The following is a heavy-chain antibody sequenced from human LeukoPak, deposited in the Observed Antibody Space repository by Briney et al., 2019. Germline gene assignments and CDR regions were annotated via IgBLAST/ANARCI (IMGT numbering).Heavy chain of an antibody. D-gene: IGHD2-15*01. V-gene: IGHV4-39*07. CDR3: ARDLGGYPFFMDV. J-gene: IGHJ6*03. CDR1: GGSTRSGRHH. CDR2: LDESGRP. Sequence: PSETLSLTCSVSGGSTRSGRHHWAWVRQPPGKGLEFIGSLDESGRPYYNAPLQSRVTISGDSSGKQFSLNLSSVTAADTAVYYCARDLGGYPFFMDVWGRGTTVIVSS.